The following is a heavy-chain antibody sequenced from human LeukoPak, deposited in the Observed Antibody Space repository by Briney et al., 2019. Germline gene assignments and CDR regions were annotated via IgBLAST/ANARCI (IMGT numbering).Heavy chain of an antibody. CDR2: ISSSGSTI. CDR3: ARGGRRWLQLLGFVGDGLFDY. CDR1: GFTFSDYY. Sequence: GGSLRLSCAASGFTFSDYYMSWIRQAPGKGLEWVSYISSSGSTICYADSVKGRFTISRDNAKNSLYLQMNSLRAEDTAVYYCARGGRRWLQLLGFVGDGLFDYWGQGTLVTVSS. V-gene: IGHV3-11*01. J-gene: IGHJ4*02. D-gene: IGHD5-24*01.